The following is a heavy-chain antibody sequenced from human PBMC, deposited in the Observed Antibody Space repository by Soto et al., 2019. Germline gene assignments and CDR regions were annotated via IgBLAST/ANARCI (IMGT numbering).Heavy chain of an antibody. CDR3: ARDGSLHGDPNWFDP. CDR2: IIPIFGTA. Sequence: ASVKVSRKASGGTFSSYAISWVRQAPGQGLEWMGGIIPIFGTANYAQKFQGRVTITADESTSTAYMELSSLRSEDTAVYYCARDGSLHGDPNWFDPWGQGTLVTVSS. J-gene: IGHJ5*02. D-gene: IGHD4-17*01. CDR1: GGTFSSYA. V-gene: IGHV1-69*13.